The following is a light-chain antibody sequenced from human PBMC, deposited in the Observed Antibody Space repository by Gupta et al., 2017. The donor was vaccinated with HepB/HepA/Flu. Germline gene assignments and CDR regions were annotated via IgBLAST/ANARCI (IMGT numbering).Light chain of an antibody. J-gene: IGLJ1*01. CDR2: DDS. Sequence: SYVLTQPPSVSVAPGQTARITCGGNNIATKTVHWYQQRPGQAPVLVVYDDSGRPSGIPERFSGSNSGNTATLTISRVEAGDEADYYCQVWDSTSDHYVFGTGSKVTVL. CDR3: QVWDSTSDHYV. V-gene: IGLV3-21*02. CDR1: NIATKT.